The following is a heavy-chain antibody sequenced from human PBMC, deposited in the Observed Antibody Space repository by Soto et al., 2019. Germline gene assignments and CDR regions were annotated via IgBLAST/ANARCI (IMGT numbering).Heavy chain of an antibody. CDR3: ARAQPPGGASYNFDF. Sequence: SVKVSCKASGYTFTSYAISWVRQAPGQGLEWMGGIIPMFGTANYAQRFQDRVTITADESTNTVYMELSSLRSEDTAVYFCARAQPPGGASYNFDFWGQGVQVTVSS. D-gene: IGHD3-16*01. V-gene: IGHV1-69*13. CDR2: IIPMFGTA. J-gene: IGHJ4*02. CDR1: GYTFTSYA.